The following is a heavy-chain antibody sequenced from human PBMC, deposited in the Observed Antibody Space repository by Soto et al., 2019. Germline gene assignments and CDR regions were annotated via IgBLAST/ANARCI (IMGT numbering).Heavy chain of an antibody. D-gene: IGHD2-15*01. V-gene: IGHV3-23*01. J-gene: IGHJ6*02. CDR2: ISGSGGST. Sequence: GSLRLSCAASGSTFSSYAMSWVRQAPGKGLEWVSAISGSGGSTYYADSVKGRFTISRDNSKNTLYLQMNSLRAEDTAVYYCAKGQYCSGGSCYWGYYYYYGMDVWGQGTTVTVSS. CDR3: AKGQYCSGGSCYWGYYYYYGMDV. CDR1: GSTFSSYA.